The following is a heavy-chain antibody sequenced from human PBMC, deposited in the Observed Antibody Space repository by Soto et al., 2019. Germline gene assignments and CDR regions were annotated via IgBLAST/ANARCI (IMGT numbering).Heavy chain of an antibody. V-gene: IGHV3-30*18. J-gene: IGHJ4*02. CDR2: ISYDGSNK. D-gene: IGHD1-1*01. Sequence: PGGSLRLSCAASGFTFSSYGMHWVRQAPGKGLEWVAVISYDGSNKYYADSVKGRFTISRDNSKNTLYLQMNSLRAEDTAVYYCAKDALGWNHWYFDYWGQGTLVTVSS. CDR1: GFTFSSYG. CDR3: AKDALGWNHWYFDY.